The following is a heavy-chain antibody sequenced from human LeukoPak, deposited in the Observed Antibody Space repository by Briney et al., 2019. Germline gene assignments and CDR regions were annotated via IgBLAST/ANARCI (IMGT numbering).Heavy chain of an antibody. J-gene: IGHJ3*02. CDR1: GFTFSSYG. CDR2: ISYDGSNK. Sequence: GRSLRLSCAASGFTFSSYGMKWVRQAPGKGLEWVAVISYDGSNKYYADSVKGRFTISRDNSKNTLYLQMNSLRAEDTAVYYCAKDGSSGYYPYAFDIWGQGTKVTVSS. V-gene: IGHV3-30*18. D-gene: IGHD3-22*01. CDR3: AKDGSSGYYPYAFDI.